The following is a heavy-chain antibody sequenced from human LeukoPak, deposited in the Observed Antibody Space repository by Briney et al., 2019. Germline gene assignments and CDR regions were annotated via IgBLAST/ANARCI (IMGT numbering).Heavy chain of an antibody. D-gene: IGHD1-26*01. CDR2: INSDGSST. Sequence: GGSLRLSCAASGFTFGSYWMHWVRQAPGKGLVWVSRINSDGSSTNYADSVKGRSTISRDNANNTLYLQMNSLRAEDTAVYYCARDLSWAPSYAMDVWGQGTTVTVSS. CDR3: ARDLSWAPSYAMDV. J-gene: IGHJ6*02. CDR1: GFTFGSYW. V-gene: IGHV3-74*01.